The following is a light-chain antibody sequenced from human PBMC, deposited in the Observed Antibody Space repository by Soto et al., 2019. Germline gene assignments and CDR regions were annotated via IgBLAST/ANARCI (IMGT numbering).Light chain of an antibody. CDR3: SSYTSDSTVV. CDR1: SSDIGRYNY. Sequence: QSALTQPSSVSGSPGQSITISCTGTSSDIGRYNYVSWYQQFPGKAPKLMIYEVNHLPSGVSNRFSGSKSGDTASLTISGLQAEDEGDYYCSSYTSDSTVVFGGGTKLTVL. CDR2: EVN. J-gene: IGLJ3*02. V-gene: IGLV2-14*01.